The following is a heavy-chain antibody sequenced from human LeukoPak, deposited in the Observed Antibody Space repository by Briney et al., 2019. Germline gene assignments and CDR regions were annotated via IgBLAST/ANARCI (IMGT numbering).Heavy chain of an antibody. CDR2: ISCNSGSI. V-gene: IGHV3-9*01. CDR3: AKDFDSSGYPRDAFDI. Sequence: GGSLRLSCAASGFTFDDYAMHWVRQAPGKGLEWVSGISCNSGSIGYADSVKGRFTISRDNAKNSLYLQMNSLRAEDTALYYCAKDFDSSGYPRDAFDIWGQGTMVTVSS. J-gene: IGHJ3*02. CDR1: GFTFDDYA. D-gene: IGHD3-22*01.